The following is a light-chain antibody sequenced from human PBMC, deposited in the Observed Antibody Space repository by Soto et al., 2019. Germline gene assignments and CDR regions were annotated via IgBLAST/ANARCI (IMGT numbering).Light chain of an antibody. V-gene: IGLV2-18*02. CDR1: ISDIGSYNR. Sequence: QSALTQPPSVSGSPGQSVTISCTGTISDIGSYNRVSWYQQPPGTAPKVMIYEVSNRPSGVPDRFSGSKSGNTASLTISGLQADDEADYYRASYTSDSTVVFGGGTKVTVL. J-gene: IGLJ2*01. CDR2: EVS. CDR3: ASYTSDSTVV.